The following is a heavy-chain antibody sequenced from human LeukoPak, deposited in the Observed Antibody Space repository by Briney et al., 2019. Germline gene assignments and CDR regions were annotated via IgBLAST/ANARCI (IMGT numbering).Heavy chain of an antibody. V-gene: IGHV3-23*01. J-gene: IGHJ3*02. D-gene: IGHD5-24*01. Sequence: GGSLRLSCAASGFTFSSYGMSWVRQAPGKGLEWVSAISGSGGSTYYADSAKGRFTISRDNSKNTLYLQMNSLRAEDTAVYYRAKKAQRRWLQRAHDAFDIWGQGTMVTVSS. CDR2: ISGSGGST. CDR1: GFTFSSYG. CDR3: AKKAQRRWLQRAHDAFDI.